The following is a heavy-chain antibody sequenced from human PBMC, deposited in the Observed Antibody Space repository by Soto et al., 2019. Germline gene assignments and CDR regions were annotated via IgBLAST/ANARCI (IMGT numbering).Heavy chain of an antibody. J-gene: IGHJ6*03. V-gene: IGHV3-11*01. CDR2: ITSGGTT. Sequence: PGGSLRLSCAASGFAFSDYYMRWIRQAPGKGLEWVSGITSGGTTYYADSVKGRFTISRDNARNSLYLQMNYLRAEDTAVYYCAREFDHYYMDVWGRGTTVTVSS. CDR1: GFAFSDYY. CDR3: AREFDHYYMDV.